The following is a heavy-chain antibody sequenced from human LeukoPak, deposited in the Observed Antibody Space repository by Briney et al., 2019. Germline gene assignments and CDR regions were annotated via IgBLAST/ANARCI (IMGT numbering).Heavy chain of an antibody. CDR1: GGSISSYY. CDR2: IHYSGHT. Sequence: SETLSLTCTVSGGSISSYYWTWIRQPPGKGLEWIGYIHYSGHTNYNPSLKSRVTISVDTSKNQFSLKLNSVTAADTAVYYCARGFDAHNAFDIWGQGTMVTVSS. D-gene: IGHD3-9*01. V-gene: IGHV4-59*01. J-gene: IGHJ3*02. CDR3: ARGFDAHNAFDI.